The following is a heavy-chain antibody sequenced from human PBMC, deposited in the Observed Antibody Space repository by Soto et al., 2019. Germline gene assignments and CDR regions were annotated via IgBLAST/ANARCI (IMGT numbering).Heavy chain of an antibody. Sequence: PGGSLRLSCAASGFTVSSNYMSWVRQAPGKGLEWVSVIYSGGSTYYADSVKGRFTISRHNSKNTLYLLMNSLRAEDTAVYYCASFLRPQYGVRYFDYWGQVNLVTVSA. D-gene: IGHD3-10*02. CDR3: ASFLRPQYGVRYFDY. CDR2: IYSGGST. V-gene: IGHV3-53*04. CDR1: GFTVSSNY. J-gene: IGHJ4*02.